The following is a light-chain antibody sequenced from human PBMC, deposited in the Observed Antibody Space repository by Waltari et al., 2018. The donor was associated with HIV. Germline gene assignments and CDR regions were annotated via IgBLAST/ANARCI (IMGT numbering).Light chain of an antibody. J-gene: IGKJ1*01. CDR2: GAS. Sequence: EIVMTQSPATLSVSPGERATLSCRASQSVSSNLAWYQQKPGQAPRLLIHGASTRATGIPARFSGSGSGTEFTLTISSLQSEDFAVYYCQQYNNWPQTFGQVTKVEIK. V-gene: IGKV3-15*01. CDR1: QSVSSN. CDR3: QQYNNWPQT.